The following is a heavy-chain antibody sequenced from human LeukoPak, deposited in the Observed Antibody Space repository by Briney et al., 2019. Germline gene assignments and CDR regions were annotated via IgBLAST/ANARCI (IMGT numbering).Heavy chain of an antibody. Sequence: GVSLRLSCAASGFTVSSDYMSWVRQAPGKGLEWVSVIYRDGSTYYSDSVKGRFAISRDNSRNTLYLQMTSLRADDTAMYYCARDGSGHVFDYWGQGTLVTVSS. CDR1: GFTVSSDY. CDR3: ARDGSGHVFDY. V-gene: IGHV3-66*01. CDR2: IYRDGST. D-gene: IGHD3-10*01. J-gene: IGHJ4*02.